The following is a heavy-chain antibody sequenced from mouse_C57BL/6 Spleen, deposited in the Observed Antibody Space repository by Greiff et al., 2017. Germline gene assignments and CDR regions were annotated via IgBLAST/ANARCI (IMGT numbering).Heavy chain of an antibody. Sequence: QVQLQQSGAELVKPGASVKISCKASGYAFSSYWMNWVKQRPGKGLEWIGQIYPGDGDTNYNGKFKGKATLTADKSSSTAYMQPSRLLTGETAVDSCVRGREYAEGGYWGQGTTLTVSS. D-gene: IGHD5-2*01. CDR2: IYPGDGDT. J-gene: IGHJ2*01. V-gene: IGHV1-80*01. CDR3: VRGREYAEGGY. CDR1: GYAFSSYW.